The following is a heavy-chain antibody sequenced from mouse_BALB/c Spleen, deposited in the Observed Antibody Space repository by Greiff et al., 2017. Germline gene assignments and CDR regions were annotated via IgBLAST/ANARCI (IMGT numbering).Heavy chain of an antibody. CDR1: GFNIKDYY. CDR2: IDPENGDT. Sequence: VQLQQSGAELVRSGASVKLSCTASGFNIKDYYMHWVKQRPEQGLEWIGWIDPENGDTEYAPKFQGKATMTADTSSNTAYLQLSSLTSEDTAVYYCNEGRSSRAMDYGGQGTSVTVSS. CDR3: NEGRSSRAMDY. J-gene: IGHJ4*01. D-gene: IGHD1-1*01. V-gene: IGHV14-4*02.